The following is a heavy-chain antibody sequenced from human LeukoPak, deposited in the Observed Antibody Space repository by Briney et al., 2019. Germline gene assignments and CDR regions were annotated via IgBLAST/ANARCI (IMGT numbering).Heavy chain of an antibody. D-gene: IGHD3-10*01. CDR1: GYTFTRYH. Sequence: GASVKVSCKASGYTFTRYHMHWVRQAPGQGLEWRGIINPSGGSTSYAQKFQGRVTMTRDMSTSTVYMELSSLTSEDSAVYYCARETRQGGSLDFDYWSQGTLVTVSS. CDR2: INPSGGST. J-gene: IGHJ4*02. CDR3: ARETRQGGSLDFDY. V-gene: IGHV1-46*01.